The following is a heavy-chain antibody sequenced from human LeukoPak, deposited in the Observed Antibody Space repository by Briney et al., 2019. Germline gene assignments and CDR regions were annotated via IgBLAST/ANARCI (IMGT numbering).Heavy chain of an antibody. V-gene: IGHV4-59*01. J-gene: IGHJ4*02. CDR3: ASRKLGSDY. D-gene: IGHD7-27*01. Sequence: SETLSLTGTVSGGSISSYYWNWIRQPPGKGLEYIGYIFYSGRTNYNPSLKSRVTISVDTSKNWFSLRLTSVTAADTAVYYCASRKLGSDYWGQGTLVTVSS. CDR1: GGSISSYY. CDR2: IFYSGRT.